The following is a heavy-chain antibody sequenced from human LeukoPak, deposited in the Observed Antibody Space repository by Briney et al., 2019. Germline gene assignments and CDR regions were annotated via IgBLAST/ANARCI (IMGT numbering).Heavy chain of an antibody. CDR2: IYYSGTT. CDR3: ARGKYCGGSCFGGTDY. V-gene: IGHV4-39*07. J-gene: IGHJ4*02. D-gene: IGHD2-15*01. Sequence: SETLSLTCIVSGGSISSSTHYWGWIRQPPEKGLEWIGSIYYSGTTYYNPSLKSRVAISIDTSKSQFSLKLSSVTAADTAVYYCARGKYCGGSCFGGTDYWGQGILVAVSS. CDR1: GGSISSSTHY.